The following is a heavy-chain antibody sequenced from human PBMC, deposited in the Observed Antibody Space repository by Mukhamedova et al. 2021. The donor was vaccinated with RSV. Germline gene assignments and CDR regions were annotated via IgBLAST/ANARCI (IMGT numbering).Heavy chain of an antibody. D-gene: IGHD6-19*01. V-gene: IGHV3-7*01. J-gene: IGHJ4*02. CDR3: VSDNGWYRLDN. CDR2: IKGDGTEK. Sequence: IKGDGTEKSYVDSVKGRFTISRDNAKNSLSLQMNSLGVEDTAVYYRVSDNGWYRLDNWGQGTLVTVSS.